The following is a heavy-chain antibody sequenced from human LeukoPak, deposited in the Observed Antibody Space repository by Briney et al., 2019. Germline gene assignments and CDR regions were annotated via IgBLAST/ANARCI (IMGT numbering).Heavy chain of an antibody. CDR1: GFTFSSYS. CDR2: ISSSSSYI. Sequence: GGSLRLSCAASGFTFSSYSMNWVRQAPGKGLEWVSSISSSSSYIYYADSVQGRFSISRDNAKNSLYLQMNSLRAEDTAVYYCASPTGGGYSYGYFDQWGPGPVLRVSS. J-gene: IGHJ4*02. CDR3: ASPTGGGYSYGYFDQ. V-gene: IGHV3-21*01. D-gene: IGHD5-18*01.